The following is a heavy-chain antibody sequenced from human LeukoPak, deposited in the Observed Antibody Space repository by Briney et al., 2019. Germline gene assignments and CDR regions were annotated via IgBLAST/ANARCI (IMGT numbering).Heavy chain of an antibody. V-gene: IGHV3-7*01. J-gene: IGHJ4*02. Sequence: GGLLLLCAAACGIFFNGYRSWWLRQPPGGVLEGVTNINQGGSDKYYVASVKGRFTISRDTANNLLYLQMNSLRDENTAVYFCTRERSRAEDDWGQGTLFTVSS. CDR3: TRERSRAEDD. CDR2: INQGGSDK. CDR1: GIFFNGYR. D-gene: IGHD1-14*01.